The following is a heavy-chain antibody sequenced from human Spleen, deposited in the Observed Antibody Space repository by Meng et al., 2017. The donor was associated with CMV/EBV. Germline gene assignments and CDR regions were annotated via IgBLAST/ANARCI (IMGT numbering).Heavy chain of an antibody. CDR3: ARVAGGYYYYYGMDV. D-gene: IGHD2-15*01. V-gene: IGHV4-59*01. J-gene: IGHJ6*02. CDR1: GVSISSYY. CDR2: IYYRGNT. Sequence: SETLSLTCTVSGVSISSYYWTWIRQPPGKGLEWIGYIYYRGNTNYNPSLKSRVTISVDTSKNQFSLKLSSVTAADTAVYYCARVAGGYYYYYGMDVWGQGTTVTVTS.